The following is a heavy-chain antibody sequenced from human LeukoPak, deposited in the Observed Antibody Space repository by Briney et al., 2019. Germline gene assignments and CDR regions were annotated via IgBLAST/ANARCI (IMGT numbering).Heavy chain of an antibody. CDR3: ARIYYAMDV. CDR2: IRINAHGGAT. V-gene: IGHV3-49*04. J-gene: IGHJ6*02. CDR1: GFTFSTYW. Sequence: GGSLRLSCTASGFTFSTYWMSWVRQAQGQGLEWVGFIRINAHGGATEYAASVEGRFTTSRDDSKSIAYLQMNSLKTEDTAVYYCARIYYAMDVWGQGTMVTVSS.